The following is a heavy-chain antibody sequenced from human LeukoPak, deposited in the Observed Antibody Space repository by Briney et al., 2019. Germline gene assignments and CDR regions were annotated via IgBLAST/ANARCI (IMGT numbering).Heavy chain of an antibody. CDR1: GFNFSTYG. Sequence: GRSLRLSCAASGFNFSTYGMHWVRQAPGKGLEWVAVISYDGSNKYYSDSVKGRFTISRDNSKNTLYLQLNSLRAEDTAVYYCAKGATLQNYYDSSGYYIVTFDYWGQGALVTVSS. CDR3: AKGATLQNYYDSSGYYIVTFDY. V-gene: IGHV3-30*18. D-gene: IGHD3-22*01. J-gene: IGHJ4*02. CDR2: ISYDGSNK.